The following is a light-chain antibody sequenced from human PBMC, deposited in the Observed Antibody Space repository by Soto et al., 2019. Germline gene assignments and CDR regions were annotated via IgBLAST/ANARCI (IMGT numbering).Light chain of an antibody. CDR3: SSYTPSSTYV. Sequence: QSVLTQPASVSGSPGQSISISCTGTSSDVGGYHYVSWYQQHPGKAPKLMIYEVSNRPSGVSNRFSGSKSGNTASLTISGLQAEDEADYYCSSYTPSSTYVFGGGTKLTVL. CDR1: SSDVGGYHY. V-gene: IGLV2-14*01. CDR2: EVS. J-gene: IGLJ1*01.